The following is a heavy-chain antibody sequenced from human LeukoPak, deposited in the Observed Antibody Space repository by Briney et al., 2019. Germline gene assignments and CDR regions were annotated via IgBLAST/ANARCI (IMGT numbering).Heavy chain of an antibody. CDR1: GYTFTSYG. V-gene: IGHV1-18*01. CDR3: ARGPIAAAGDY. Sequence: ASVKVSCKASGYTFTSYGITWVRQAPGQGLEWMGWINANNGNTNYAQNLQGRVTMTRDTSTSAAYMDLRSLRSDNTAVYYCARGPIAAAGDYWGQGTLVTVSS. D-gene: IGHD6-13*01. CDR2: INANNGNT. J-gene: IGHJ4*02.